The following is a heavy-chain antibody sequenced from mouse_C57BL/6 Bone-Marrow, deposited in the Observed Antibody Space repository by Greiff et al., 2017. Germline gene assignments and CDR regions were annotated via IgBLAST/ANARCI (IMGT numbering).Heavy chain of an antibody. V-gene: IGHV1-64*01. Sequence: QVQLKQPGAELVKPGASVKLSCKASGYTFTSYWMHWVKQRPGQGLEWIGMIHPNSGSTNYNEKFKSKATLTVDNSSSTAYMQLSSLTSEDSAVYYCARYSNYPYFDYWGQGTTLTVSS. J-gene: IGHJ2*01. CDR3: ARYSNYPYFDY. CDR2: IHPNSGST. D-gene: IGHD2-5*01. CDR1: GYTFTSYW.